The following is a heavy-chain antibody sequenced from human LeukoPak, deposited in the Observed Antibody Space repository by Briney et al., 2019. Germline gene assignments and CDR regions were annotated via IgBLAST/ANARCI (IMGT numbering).Heavy chain of an antibody. CDR3: ARQTRITMILVLIPGWFDP. D-gene: IGHD3-22*01. Sequence: SETLSLTCSVSGGSISSSSYYWGWIRQDPGKGLEWIGSIYYSGSTYCNPSLKSRVSISVDTSKNQFSLKLSSVTAADTAVYYCARQTRITMILVLIPGWFDPWGQGTLVTVSS. CDR1: GGSISSSSYY. CDR2: IYYSGST. J-gene: IGHJ5*02. V-gene: IGHV4-39*01.